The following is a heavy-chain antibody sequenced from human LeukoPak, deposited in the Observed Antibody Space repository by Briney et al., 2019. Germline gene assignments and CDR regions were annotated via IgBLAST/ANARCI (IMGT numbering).Heavy chain of an antibody. CDR3: AVLLRTLQLLDY. V-gene: IGHV1-46*01. CDR1: GYTFTNHY. CDR2: INPGGGGT. Sequence: ASVKVSCKASGYTFTNHYMHWVRQAPGQGLEWMGKINPGGGGTTYAQKVQGRVTMTRDKSTSTVYMELSSLRSEDTAMYYCAVLLRTLQLLDYWGQGTLVTVSS. D-gene: IGHD3-10*01. J-gene: IGHJ4*02.